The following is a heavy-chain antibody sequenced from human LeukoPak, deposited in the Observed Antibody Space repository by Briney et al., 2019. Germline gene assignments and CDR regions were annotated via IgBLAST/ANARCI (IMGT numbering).Heavy chain of an antibody. CDR3: ARGGEMTTIVDLGY. V-gene: IGHV3-30*04. CDR1: GFTFSSYT. CDR2: ISYDGSNK. J-gene: IGHJ4*02. D-gene: IGHD5-24*01. Sequence: GGSLRLSCAASGFTFSSYTIHWVRQAPGKGLKWVAAISYDGSNKYYTDSVKGRFTISRDNSKNTLYLQMNSLRAEDTAVYYCARGGEMTTIVDLGYWGQGTLVTVSS.